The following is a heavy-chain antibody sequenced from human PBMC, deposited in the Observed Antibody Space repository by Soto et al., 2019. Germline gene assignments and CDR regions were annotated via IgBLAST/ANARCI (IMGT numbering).Heavy chain of an antibody. J-gene: IGHJ3*02. V-gene: IGHV3-48*01. Sequence: GGSLRLSCAASGFTFSSYSMNWVRQAPGKGLEWVSYISSSSSTIYYADSVKGRFTISRDNAKNSLYLQMNSLRAEDTAVYYCARDSVVADYMGGAYDAFDIWGQGTMVTVSS. D-gene: IGHD2-15*01. CDR3: ARDSVVADYMGGAYDAFDI. CDR2: ISSSSSTI. CDR1: GFTFSSYS.